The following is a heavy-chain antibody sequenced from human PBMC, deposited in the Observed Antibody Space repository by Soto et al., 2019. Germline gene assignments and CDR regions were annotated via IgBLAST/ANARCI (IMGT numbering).Heavy chain of an antibody. CDR3: AGDSGRMYYYYCMDV. J-gene: IGHJ6*02. CDR2: IIPIFGTA. V-gene: IGHV1-69*01. Sequence: QVQLVQSGAEVKKPGSSVKVSCKASGGTFSSYAISWVRQAPGQGLEWMGGIIPIFGTANYAQKFQGRVTITAAESTTTGYMELRSLRSEDTAVYYCAGDSGRMYYYYCMDVWGQGTTVTVSS. CDR1: GGTFSSYA.